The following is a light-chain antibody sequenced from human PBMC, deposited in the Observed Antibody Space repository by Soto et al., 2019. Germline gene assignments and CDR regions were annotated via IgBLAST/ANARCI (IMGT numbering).Light chain of an antibody. CDR2: GAS. V-gene: IGKV3-15*01. J-gene: IGKJ1*01. CDR1: NSVSSS. CDR3: QHYNTWPWT. Sequence: EVLMTQSPATRSVSRWERATLXXRASNSVSSSLAWYQQKPGQAPRXLISGASTRAAGIPARFSGSGAGTEFTLTISSLQSEDFAVYYCQHYNTWPWTFGQGTKVDIK.